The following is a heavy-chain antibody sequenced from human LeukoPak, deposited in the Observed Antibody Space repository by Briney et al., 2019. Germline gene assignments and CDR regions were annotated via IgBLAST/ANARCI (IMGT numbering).Heavy chain of an antibody. J-gene: IGHJ4*02. D-gene: IGHD3-16*01. CDR2: IYPSGNT. CDR1: GDSISSLTW. V-gene: IGHV4-4*02. Sequence: SGTLSLTCAVSGDSISSLTWWTWVRQPRGKGLEWIGEIYPSGNTNYSPSLKRRVTVSLDRSKNQFFLSLSSVTAADTAVYYCVTGRELWLREYWGQGTLVTVSS. CDR3: VTGRELWLREY.